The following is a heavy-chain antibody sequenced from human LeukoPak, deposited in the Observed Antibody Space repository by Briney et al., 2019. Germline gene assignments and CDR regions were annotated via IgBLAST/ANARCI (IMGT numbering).Heavy chain of an antibody. Sequence: GGSLRLSCAASGFTFSNAWMSWVRQAPGKGLEWVGRIKGKTDGGTTDYAAHVKGRFTISRDDSKNTLYLQMNSLKTEDTAVYYCTTVAFDWLLYQNYYFDYWGQGTLVTVSS. CDR2: IKGKTDGGTT. V-gene: IGHV3-15*01. J-gene: IGHJ4*02. CDR3: TTVAFDWLLYQNYYFDY. CDR1: GFTFSNAW. D-gene: IGHD3-9*01.